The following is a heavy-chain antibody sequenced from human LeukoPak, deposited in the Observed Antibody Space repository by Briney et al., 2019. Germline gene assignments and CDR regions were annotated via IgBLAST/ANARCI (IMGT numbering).Heavy chain of an antibody. J-gene: IGHJ4*02. CDR3: ARSLPYGTTWYGRSDF. CDR1: GFPFNAYW. Sequence: GGSLRLSCAASGFPFNAYWMTWVRQAPGKGLEWVANIRQDGDTNYYVDSVKGRFTISRDNAMNSLYLQMNSLRAEDTAIYYCARSLPYGTTWYGRSDFWGQGTLVTVSS. V-gene: IGHV3-7*03. CDR2: IRQDGDTN. D-gene: IGHD6-13*01.